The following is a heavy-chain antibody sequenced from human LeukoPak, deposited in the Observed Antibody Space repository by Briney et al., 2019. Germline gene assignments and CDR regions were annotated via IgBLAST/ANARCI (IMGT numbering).Heavy chain of an antibody. CDR1: GGTFSSYA. Sequence: ASVKVSCKASGGTFSSYAISWVRQAPGRGLEWMGRIIPIFGTANYAQKFQGRVTITTDESTSTAYMELSSLRSEDTAVYYCARDGCSSTGTRSGGSCFDLYWGQGTLVTVSS. J-gene: IGHJ4*02. D-gene: IGHD2-15*01. CDR2: IIPIFGTA. CDR3: ARDGCSSTGTRSGGSCFDLY. V-gene: IGHV1-69*05.